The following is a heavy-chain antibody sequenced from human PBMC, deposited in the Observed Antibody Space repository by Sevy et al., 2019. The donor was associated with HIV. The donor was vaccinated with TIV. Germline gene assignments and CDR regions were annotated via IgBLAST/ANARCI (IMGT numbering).Heavy chain of an antibody. Sequence: GGSLRLSCAASGFTFSTYAMYWVRQAPGKGLEYVSAISGGGGKKYYGTSVKGRFTVSRDNAKNTLLLQMGSLRAEDMVVYFCARKYHDTSGYHRSSMDVWGQGTTVTVSS. V-gene: IGHV3-64*01. CDR2: ISGGGGKK. J-gene: IGHJ6*02. CDR3: ARKYHDTSGYHRSSMDV. CDR1: GFTFSTYA. D-gene: IGHD3-22*01.